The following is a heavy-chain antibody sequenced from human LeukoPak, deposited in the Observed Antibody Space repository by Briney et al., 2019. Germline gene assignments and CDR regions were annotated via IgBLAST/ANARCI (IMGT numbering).Heavy chain of an antibody. CDR3: ARLGYCSSTSCYTAGYFDY. D-gene: IGHD2-2*02. J-gene: IGHJ4*02. CDR2: IKQDGSEK. CDR1: GFTFSSYW. Sequence: PGGSLRLSCAASGFTFSSYWMSWVRQAPGKGLEWVDNIKQDGSEKYYVDSVKGRFTISRDNAKNSLYLQMNSLRAEDTAVYYCARLGYCSSTSCYTAGYFDYWGQGTLVTVSS. V-gene: IGHV3-7*01.